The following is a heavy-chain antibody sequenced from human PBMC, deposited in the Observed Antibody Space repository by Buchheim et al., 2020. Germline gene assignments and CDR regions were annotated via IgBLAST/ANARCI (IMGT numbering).Heavy chain of an antibody. V-gene: IGHV3-11*01. D-gene: IGHD6-19*01. J-gene: IGHJ4*02. Sequence: QVQLVESGGGWVKPGGSRRLSCAASGFTFSDYYMTWIRQAPGKGLEWVASISGAGTTIYYADSVRGRFTISRDNAQNSLHLHMSSLRAEDMAVYYCVSPGAWFIYYSGSWGQGSL. CDR3: VSPGAWFIYYSGS. CDR2: ISGAGTTI. CDR1: GFTFSDYY.